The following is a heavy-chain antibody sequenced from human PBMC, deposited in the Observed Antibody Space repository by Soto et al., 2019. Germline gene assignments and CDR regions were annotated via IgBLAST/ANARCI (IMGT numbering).Heavy chain of an antibody. V-gene: IGHV1-69*02. CDR2: IIPILGIA. D-gene: IGHD3-22*01. CDR1: GGTFSSYT. J-gene: IGHJ4*02. Sequence: QVQLVQSGAEVKKPGSSVKASCKASGGTFSSYTISWVRQAPGQGLEWMGRIIPILGIANYAQKFQGRVTITADKSTSTAYMELSSLRSEDTAVYYCARSYYDSSGYYPLDYWGQGTLVTVSS. CDR3: ARSYYDSSGYYPLDY.